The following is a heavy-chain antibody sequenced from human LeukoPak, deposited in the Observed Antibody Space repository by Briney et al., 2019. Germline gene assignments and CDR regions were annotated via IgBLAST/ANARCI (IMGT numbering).Heavy chain of an antibody. Sequence: SETLSLTCTVPVGSLCSSSYCGGWIRHPPGEWMGSLGSILVSGTTSNNPSLKSRVTICVDTSKNQFSLKLSSVTAADTAVYYCARDRRGYCSGGSCGLYYGMDVWGQGTTVTVSS. J-gene: IGHJ6*02. V-gene: IGHV4-39*07. CDR3: ARDRRGYCSGGSCGLYYGMDV. CDR2: ILVSGTT. D-gene: IGHD2-15*01. CDR1: VGSLCSSSYC.